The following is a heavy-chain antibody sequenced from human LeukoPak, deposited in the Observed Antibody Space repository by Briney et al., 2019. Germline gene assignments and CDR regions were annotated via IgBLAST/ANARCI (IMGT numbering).Heavy chain of an antibody. CDR2: ISASGYST. CDR1: GFTFSSYA. D-gene: IGHD1-7*01. J-gene: IGHJ4*02. Sequence: GGSLRLSCAASGFTFSSYAMGWVRQAPGKGLEWVSAISASGYSTYYADSVKGRFTISRDNSKKTLYLQMNSLRAEDTAIFYCAKDVYNWNFYFDYWGQGTLVTVSS. CDR3: AKDVYNWNFYFDY. V-gene: IGHV3-23*01.